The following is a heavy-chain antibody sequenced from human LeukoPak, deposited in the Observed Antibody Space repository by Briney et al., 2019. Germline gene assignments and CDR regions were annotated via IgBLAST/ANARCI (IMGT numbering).Heavy chain of an antibody. CDR3: AKSAYSSNLYWDY. CDR2: LSGSGGST. CDR1: GFTFSSYS. J-gene: IGHJ4*02. Sequence: GGSLRLSCAASGFTFSSYSMNWVRQAPGKGLEWVSGLSGSGGSTSYADSVKGRFTMSRDNSKNTLYLQMNSLRAEDTAVYYCAKSAYSSNLYWDYWGQGTLVTLSS. D-gene: IGHD6-13*01. V-gene: IGHV3-23*01.